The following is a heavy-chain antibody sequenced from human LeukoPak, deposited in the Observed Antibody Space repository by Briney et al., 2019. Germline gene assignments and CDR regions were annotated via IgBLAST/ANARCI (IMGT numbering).Heavy chain of an antibody. CDR1: GGSISSGGYY. J-gene: IGHJ4*02. CDR2: IYYSGST. CDR3: AGESNEITGTTD. Sequence: SQTLSLTCTVSGGSISSGGYYWSWIRQHPGKGLEWIGYIYYSGSTYYNPSLKSRVTISVDTSKNQFSLKLSSVTAADTAVYYCAGESNEITGTTDWGQGTLVTVSS. V-gene: IGHV4-31*03. D-gene: IGHD1-7*01.